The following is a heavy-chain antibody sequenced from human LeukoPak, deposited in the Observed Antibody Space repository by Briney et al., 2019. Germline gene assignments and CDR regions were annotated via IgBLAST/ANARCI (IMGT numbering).Heavy chain of an antibody. CDR1: GFTISSYG. CDR3: AKDGIVVSYFDY. CDR2: ISYDGSNK. D-gene: IGHD3-22*01. J-gene: IGHJ4*02. Sequence: GRSLRLSCAASGFTISSYGIHWVRQAPGKGLEWVAIISYDGSNKYYADSVKGRFTISRDNSKNTLYLQMNSLRAEDTAMYYCAKDGIVVSYFDYWGQGTLVTVSS. V-gene: IGHV3-30*18.